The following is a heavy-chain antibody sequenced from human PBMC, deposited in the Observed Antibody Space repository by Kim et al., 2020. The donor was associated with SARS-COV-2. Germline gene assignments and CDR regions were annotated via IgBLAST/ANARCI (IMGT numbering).Heavy chain of an antibody. J-gene: IGHJ4*02. V-gene: IGHV3-7*01. CDR1: GFTFSSYW. CDR3: ARGNPGWIQRHFDY. Sequence: GGSLRLSCAASGFTFSSYWMSWVRQAPGKGLEWVANIKQDGSEKYYVDSVKGRFTISRDNAKNSLYLQMNSLRAEDTAVYYCARGNPGWIQRHFDYWGQGTLVTVSS. D-gene: IGHD5-18*01. CDR2: IKQDGSEK.